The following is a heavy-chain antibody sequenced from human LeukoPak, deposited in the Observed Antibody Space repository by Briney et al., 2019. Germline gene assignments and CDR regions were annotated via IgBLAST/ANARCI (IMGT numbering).Heavy chain of an antibody. CDR3: ARDLGSGWSLFDY. CDR2: INPNSGGT. V-gene: IGHV1-2*02. J-gene: IGHJ4*02. D-gene: IGHD6-19*01. Sequence: ASVKVSCKASGYTFTGYYMRWVRQAPGQGLEWMGWINPNSGGTNYAQKFQGRVTMTRDTSISTAYMELSRLRSDDTAVYYCARDLGSGWSLFDYWGQGTLVTVSS. CDR1: GYTFTGYY.